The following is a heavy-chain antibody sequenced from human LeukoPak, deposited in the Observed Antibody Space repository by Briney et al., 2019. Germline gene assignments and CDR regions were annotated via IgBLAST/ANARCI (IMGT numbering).Heavy chain of an antibody. Sequence: ASVKVSCKASGYTFTGYYMHWVRQAPGQGLEWMGWINPNSGGTNYAQRFQGRVTMTRDTSISTAYMELSRLRSDDTAVYYCARDGRRITFGGVAWFDSWGQGTLVTVSS. CDR1: GYTFTGYY. CDR2: INPNSGGT. V-gene: IGHV1-2*02. D-gene: IGHD3-16*01. CDR3: ARDGRRITFGGVAWFDS. J-gene: IGHJ5*01.